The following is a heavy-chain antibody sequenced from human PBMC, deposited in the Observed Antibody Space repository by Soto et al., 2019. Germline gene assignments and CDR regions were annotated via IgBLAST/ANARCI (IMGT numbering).Heavy chain of an antibody. CDR1: GFTFSSYA. D-gene: IGHD3-16*01. CDR2: ISGSGGST. J-gene: IGHJ4*02. V-gene: IGHV3-23*01. CDR3: AKILKGGSGGFDY. Sequence: EVQLLESGGGLVQHGGSLRLSCAASGFTFSSYAMSWVRQAPGDGLEWVSAISGSGGSTYYADSVKVRFTISRDNSKNTLYLQMNSLRAEDTAVYYCAKILKGGSGGFDYWGQGTLVTVSS.